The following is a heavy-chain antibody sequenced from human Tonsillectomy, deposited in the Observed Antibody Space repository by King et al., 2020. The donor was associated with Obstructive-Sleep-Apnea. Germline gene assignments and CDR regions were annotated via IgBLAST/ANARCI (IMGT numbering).Heavy chain of an antibody. J-gene: IGHJ4*02. CDR1: GFTFSSYA. CDR2: LSGSGGST. V-gene: IGHV3-23*04. CDR3: ARDPRYYYGSGSYSYFDH. D-gene: IGHD3-10*01. Sequence: VQLVESGGGLVQPGGSLRLSCATSGFTFSSYALSWVRQAPGKGLEWVAALSGSGGSTFYADYVKGRFTISIDNTKNTLYLQMNSLRAEDTAVYYSARDPRYYYGSGSYSYFDHWGQGTLVTVSS.